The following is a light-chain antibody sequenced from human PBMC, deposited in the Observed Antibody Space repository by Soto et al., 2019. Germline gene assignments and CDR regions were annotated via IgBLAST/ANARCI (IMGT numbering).Light chain of an antibody. CDR2: EVS. Sequence: QSVLTQPPSASGSPGQSVTISCTGTSSDVGGYNYVSWYQQHPGKAPKLMIYEVSKRPSGVPDRFSGSKYGNTASLTVSGLQAEDEADYHCSSHAGANKLVFGGGTKLTVL. CDR3: SSHAGANKLV. V-gene: IGLV2-8*01. J-gene: IGLJ2*01. CDR1: SSDVGGYNY.